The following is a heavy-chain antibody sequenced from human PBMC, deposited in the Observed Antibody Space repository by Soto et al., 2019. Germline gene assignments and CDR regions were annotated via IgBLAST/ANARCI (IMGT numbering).Heavy chain of an antibody. CDR3: ARVCGGDCHNGMDV. V-gene: IGHV4-31*03. CDR1: GGSINSGGYY. CDR2: IYSSGST. Sequence: QVQLQESGPGLVKPSQTLSLTCTVSGGSINSGGYYWSWILQHPGKGLDWIGYIYSSGSTYYNPSIRRRVTMPVATYTNRFSLKLRSVTAADTAVYYCARVCGGDCHNGMDVWGQGTTVTVSS. D-gene: IGHD2-21*02. J-gene: IGHJ6*02.